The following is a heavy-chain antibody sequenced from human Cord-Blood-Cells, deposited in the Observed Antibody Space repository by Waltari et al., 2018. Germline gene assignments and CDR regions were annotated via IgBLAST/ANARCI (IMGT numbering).Heavy chain of an antibody. J-gene: IGHJ3*02. CDR3: ARHTGGYDFWSGYYAFDI. V-gene: IGHV4-39*01. Sequence: QLQLQESGPGLVKPSETLSLTCTVSGGSISSSSYYWGWTRQPPGMGLEWIGSIYYSGSTYYNPSLKSRVTISVDTSKNQFSLKLSSVTAADTAVYYCARHTGGYDFWSGYYAFDIWGQGTMVTVSS. D-gene: IGHD3-3*01. CDR2: IYYSGST. CDR1: GGSISSSSYY.